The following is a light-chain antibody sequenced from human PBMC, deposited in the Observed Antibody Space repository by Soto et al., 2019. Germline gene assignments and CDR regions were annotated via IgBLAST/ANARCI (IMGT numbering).Light chain of an antibody. CDR2: DAS. V-gene: IGKV1-5*01. CDR3: QQYNNYSGT. Sequence: DLQMAQSPSTLSASVGDRVTITCRASQSISSWLAWYQQKPGKAPKVLIYDASTLESGVPSRFSGSGSGTEFTLTISSLQPDDFATYYCQQYNNYSGTFGQGTKVEIK. J-gene: IGKJ1*01. CDR1: QSISSW.